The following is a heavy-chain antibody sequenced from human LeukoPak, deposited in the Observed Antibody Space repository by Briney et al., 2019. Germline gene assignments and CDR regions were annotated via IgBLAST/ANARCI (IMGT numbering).Heavy chain of an antibody. J-gene: IGHJ4*02. D-gene: IGHD4-11*01. CDR3: AAGPSSNGHQLPY. Sequence: GGSLRLSCAASGFTFSSYAMHWVRQAPGKGLEWVAVISYDGDDGSNMYYADSVKGRFTISRDNSKSTLYLQMNSLRVEDSAVYYCAAGPSSNGHQLPYWGQGTLVTVSS. CDR2: ISYDGDDGSNM. CDR1: GFTFSSYA. V-gene: IGHV3-30-3*01.